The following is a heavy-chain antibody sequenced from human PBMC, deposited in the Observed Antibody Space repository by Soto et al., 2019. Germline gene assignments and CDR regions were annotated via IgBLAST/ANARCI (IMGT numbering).Heavy chain of an antibody. CDR2: IYYSGSA. V-gene: IGHV4-61*01. CDR3: ARENRDYSGYDWLFDY. D-gene: IGHD5-12*01. J-gene: IGHJ4*02. CDR1: GGSVSSGSYY. Sequence: SETLSLTCTVSGGSVSSGSYYWSWIRQPPGKGLEWIGYIYYSGSANYNPSLKSRVTISVDTSKNQFSLKLSSVTAADTAVYYCARENRDYSGYDWLFDYWGQGTLVTVSS.